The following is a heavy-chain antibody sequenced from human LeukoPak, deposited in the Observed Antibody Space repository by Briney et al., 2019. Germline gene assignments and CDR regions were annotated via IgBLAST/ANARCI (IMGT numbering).Heavy chain of an antibody. Sequence: GESLKISCKGSGYSFTSYWIGWVRQMPGKGLEWMGIIYPGDSDTRYSPSFQGQVTISADKSISTAYLQWSSLKASDTAMYYCASPEYNWNEKGLAFDIWGQGTMVTVSS. J-gene: IGHJ3*02. CDR1: GYSFTSYW. CDR3: ASPEYNWNEKGLAFDI. D-gene: IGHD1-1*01. CDR2: IYPGDSDT. V-gene: IGHV5-51*01.